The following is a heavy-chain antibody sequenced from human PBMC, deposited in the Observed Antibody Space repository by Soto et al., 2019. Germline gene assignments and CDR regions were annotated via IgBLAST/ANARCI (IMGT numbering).Heavy chain of an antibody. J-gene: IGHJ5*02. CDR1: GFTFDDYT. CDR3: AKDVVVLDYNGSGPFDP. Sequence: PGGSLRLSCAASGFTFDDYTMHWVRQAPGKGLEWVSLISWDGGSTYYADSVKGRFTISRDNSKNSLYLQMNSLRTEDTALYYCAKDVVVLDYNGSGPFDPWGQGTLVTVSS. CDR2: ISWDGGST. D-gene: IGHD3-10*01. V-gene: IGHV3-43*01.